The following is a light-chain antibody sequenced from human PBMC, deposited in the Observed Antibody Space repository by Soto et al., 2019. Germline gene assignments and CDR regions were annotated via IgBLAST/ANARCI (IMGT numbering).Light chain of an antibody. V-gene: IGKV3-20*01. J-gene: IGKJ1*01. CDR1: QSVSSSY. CDR3: QKYASQPWT. CDR2: AAS. Sequence: EIVLTQSPGTLSLSPGERATLSCRASQSVSSSYLVWHQQKPGQAPRLLIYAASRRATGIPDRFSGSGSGTDFTLTISRLEPEDFAVYYRQKYASQPWTVGQVTKV.